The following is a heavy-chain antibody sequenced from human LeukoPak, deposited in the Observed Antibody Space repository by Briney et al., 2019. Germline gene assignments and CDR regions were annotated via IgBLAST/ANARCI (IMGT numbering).Heavy chain of an antibody. J-gene: IGHJ4*02. CDR2: IRSNGATA. D-gene: IGHD2-2*01. V-gene: IGHV3-23*01. CDR3: ARDLSTGPADYCFDS. CDR1: GFSFSSFA. Sequence: GGSLRLSCAASGFSFSSFAMTWVRQAPGKGLEWVSTIRSNGATAYNADSVKGRFTISRDNSKNTLYLQMNSLRPEDTAVYYCARDLSTGPADYCFDSWGQGTLVTVSS.